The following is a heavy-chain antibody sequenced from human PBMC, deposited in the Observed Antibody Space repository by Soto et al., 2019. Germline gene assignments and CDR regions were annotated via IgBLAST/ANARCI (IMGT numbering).Heavy chain of an antibody. J-gene: IGHJ4*02. CDR1: GFTFSSYA. Sequence: EVQLLESGGGLVQPGGSLRLSCAASGFTFSSYAMSWVRQAPGKGLEWVSGISGSGGSTYYADSVKGRFTTSRDNSKNTLYLQMNSLRAEDTAVYYCAKVEAAAGSKYWGQGTLVTVSS. D-gene: IGHD6-13*01. CDR2: ISGSGGST. V-gene: IGHV3-23*01. CDR3: AKVEAAAGSKY.